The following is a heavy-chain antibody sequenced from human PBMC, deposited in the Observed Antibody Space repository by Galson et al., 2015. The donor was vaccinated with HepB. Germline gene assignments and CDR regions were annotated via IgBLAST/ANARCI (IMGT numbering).Heavy chain of an antibody. CDR3: ARVGGIYSSSSLGAFDI. Sequence: LRLSCAASGFTFSIYALHWVRQAPGKGLEWVALISYDGSNKYYADPVKGRFTISRDNSKNTLYLQMNSLRAADTAVYYCARVGGIYSSSSLGAFDIWGQGTMVTVSS. D-gene: IGHD6-6*01. CDR1: GFTFSIYA. CDR2: ISYDGSNK. J-gene: IGHJ3*02. V-gene: IGHV3-30-3*01.